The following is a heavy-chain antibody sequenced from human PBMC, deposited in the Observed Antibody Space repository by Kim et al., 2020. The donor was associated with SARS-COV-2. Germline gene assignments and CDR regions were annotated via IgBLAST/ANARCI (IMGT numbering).Heavy chain of an antibody. D-gene: IGHD6-13*01. J-gene: IGHJ3*02. CDR2: TI. CDR3: ARELAARGFDI. Sequence: TIFHAVSGRGRVTASRDNAKNLLSLQMSGLRGEDTAVYYCARELAARGFDIWGQGTTVTVSS. V-gene: IGHV3-48*03.